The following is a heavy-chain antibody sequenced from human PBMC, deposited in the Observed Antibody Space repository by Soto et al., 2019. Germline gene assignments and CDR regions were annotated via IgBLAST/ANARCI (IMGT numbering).Heavy chain of an antibody. J-gene: IGHJ6*02. D-gene: IGHD2-2*01. V-gene: IGHV3-30*09. CDR1: GFTFSSYA. Sequence: GGSLRLSCAASGFTFSSYAMHWVRQAPGKGLEWVAVISYDGSNKYYADSVKGRFAISRDNSKNTLYLQMNSLRAEDTAVYYCASCISTSCYLRWVSYGMDVWGQGTTVTVSS. CDR3: ASCISTSCYLRWVSYGMDV. CDR2: ISYDGSNK.